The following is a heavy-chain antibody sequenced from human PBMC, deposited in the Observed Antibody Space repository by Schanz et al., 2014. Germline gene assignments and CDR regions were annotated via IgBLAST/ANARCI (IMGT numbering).Heavy chain of an antibody. Sequence: QVQLVQSGPAVKKPGASMKVSCLASGYSFTEYFLHWVRQAPGQGLEWMGWINPNSGETNYEQKFKGRVPLTSETSISTAFMELSGLTSDDTAPYFCARAGYTGYDCSGYWGQGTLLIVSS. J-gene: IGHJ4*02. CDR3: ARAGYTGYDCSGY. CDR2: INPNSGET. CDR1: GYSFTEYF. D-gene: IGHD5-12*01. V-gene: IGHV1-2*02.